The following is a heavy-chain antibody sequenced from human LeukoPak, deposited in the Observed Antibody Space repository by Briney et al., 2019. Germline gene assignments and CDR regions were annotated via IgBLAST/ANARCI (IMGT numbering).Heavy chain of an antibody. D-gene: IGHD3-22*01. CDR3: ARGGWGYYYDSSGYYRFDY. V-gene: IGHV3-53*01. CDR1: GFTVSSNY. J-gene: IGHJ4*02. CDR2: IYSGGST. Sequence: PGGSLRLSCAASGFTVSSNYMSWVRQAPGKGLEGVSVIYSGGSTYYAGSVKGRFTISRDNSKNTLYLQMNSLRAEDTAVYYCARGGWGYYYDSSGYYRFDYWGQGTLVTVSS.